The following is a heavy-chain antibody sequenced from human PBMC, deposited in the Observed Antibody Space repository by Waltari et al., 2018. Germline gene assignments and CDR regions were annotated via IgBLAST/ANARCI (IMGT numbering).Heavy chain of an antibody. CDR1: GGTFSSYA. D-gene: IGHD3-22*01. V-gene: IGHV1-69*10. CDR3: ARYYDSSGYSDY. Sequence: QVQLVQSGAEVKKPGSSVKVSCKASGGTFSSYAISWVRQAPGQGLEWMGGIIPILGIANYAQKFQGRVTITADKSTSTAYMELSSLRSEDTAVYYCARYYDSSGYSDYWGQGTLVTVSS. J-gene: IGHJ4*02. CDR2: IIPILGIA.